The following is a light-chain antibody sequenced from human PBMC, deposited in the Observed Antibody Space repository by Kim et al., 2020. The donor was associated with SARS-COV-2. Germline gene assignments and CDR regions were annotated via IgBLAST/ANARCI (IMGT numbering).Light chain of an antibody. V-gene: IGLV2-14*03. CDR1: SSDIGAYNY. CDR3: SSYTSSSTRV. CDR2: DVS. J-gene: IGLJ1*01. Sequence: QSVVTQPASVSGSPGQSITISCTGTSSDIGAYNYVSWYQQHPGKAPKLMIYDVSNRPSGVSNRFSGSKSGNTASLTISGLQPEDEADYYCSSYTSSSTRVFGTGTKVTVL.